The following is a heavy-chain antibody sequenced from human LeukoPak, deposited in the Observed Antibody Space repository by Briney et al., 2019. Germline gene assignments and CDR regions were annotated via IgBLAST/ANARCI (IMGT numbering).Heavy chain of an antibody. D-gene: IGHD6-19*01. CDR3: ARDPPGSGWALDY. CDR2: IWADESDQ. Sequence: GGSLRLSCAASGFTFSSHAMHWVRQAPGKGLDWVAYIWADESDQKYADSVKGRFTISRDNSKKTMYLQMNSLRVEDTAVYYCARDPPGSGWALDYWGQGTLVTVSS. J-gene: IGHJ4*02. V-gene: IGHV3-33*01. CDR1: GFTFSSHA.